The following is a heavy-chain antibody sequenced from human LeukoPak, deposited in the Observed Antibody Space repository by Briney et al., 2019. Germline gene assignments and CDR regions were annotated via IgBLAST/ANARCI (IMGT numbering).Heavy chain of an antibody. J-gene: IGHJ4*02. Sequence: SGGSLRLSCAASGFTFSSYAMSWVRKAPGKGLEWVSAISGSCGSTYYAESVKGRFTISRDNSKNTLYLQVNSLRAEDTAVYYCAKETGIAVAGLSTYWGQGTLVTVSS. CDR3: AKETGIAVAGLSTY. CDR1: GFTFSSYA. V-gene: IGHV3-23*01. CDR2: ISGSCGST. D-gene: IGHD6-19*01.